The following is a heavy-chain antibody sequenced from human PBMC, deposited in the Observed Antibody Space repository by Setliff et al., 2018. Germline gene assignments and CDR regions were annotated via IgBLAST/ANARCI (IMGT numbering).Heavy chain of an antibody. J-gene: IGHJ3*02. CDR2: ISAYNGNT. CDR1: GYTFTSYG. V-gene: IGHV1-18*01. Sequence: ASVKVSCKASGYTFTSYGISWVRQAPGQGLEWMGWISAYNGNTNYAQKLQGRVTMTTDTSTSTAYMELRSLRSDDTAVYYCARAYYYGSGSYYNGYDAFDIWGQGTRVTVSS. D-gene: IGHD3-10*01. CDR3: ARAYYYGSGSYYNGYDAFDI.